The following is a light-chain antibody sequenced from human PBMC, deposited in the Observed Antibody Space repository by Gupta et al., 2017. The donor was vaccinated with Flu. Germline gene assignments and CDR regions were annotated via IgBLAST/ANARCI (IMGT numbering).Light chain of an antibody. V-gene: IGKV2-30*01. CDR2: LGS. J-gene: IGKJ1*01. CDR3: MQGAQWPWA. Sequence: DVVMTQSPLSLPVALGQPASISCRSSQSLVYSDGNTVLHWFQQRPGQSPRRLIYLGSHRDSGVPDRFSGSGSGTDFTLKISRVEAEDVGVYFCMQGAQWPWAFGQGTKVEIK. CDR1: QSLVYSDGNTV.